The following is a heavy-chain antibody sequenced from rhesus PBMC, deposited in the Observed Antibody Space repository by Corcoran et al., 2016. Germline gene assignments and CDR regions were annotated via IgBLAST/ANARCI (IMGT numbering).Heavy chain of an antibody. CDR1: GGSISSSNW. CDR3: ARVGNSGSYYYGAVFDY. CDR2: IYGSGGST. V-gene: IGHV4-93*01. D-gene: IGHD3-16*01. J-gene: IGHJ4*01. Sequence: QVQLQESGPAVVKPSETLSLTCAVSGGSISSSNWWSWIRQSPGKGLEWIGGIYGSGGSTEYNPSLKSRFTSSKDTSKNQFSLKLSSVTAADTAVYYCARVGNSGSYYYGAVFDYWGQGVLVTVSS.